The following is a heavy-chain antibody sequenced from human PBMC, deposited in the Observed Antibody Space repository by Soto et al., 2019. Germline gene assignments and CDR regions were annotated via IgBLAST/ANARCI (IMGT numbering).Heavy chain of an antibody. Sequence: QLQLQESGSGLVKPSQTLSLTCAVSGGSISSGGYSWSWIRQPPGKGLEWIGYIYHSGSTYYNPSLKSRVTISVGRSKNQFSLKLSSVTAADTAVYYCARGPELRPYYYYGMDVWGQGTTVTVSS. CDR1: GGSISSGGYS. D-gene: IGHD1-7*01. V-gene: IGHV4-30-2*01. CDR3: ARGPELRPYYYYGMDV. J-gene: IGHJ6*02. CDR2: IYHSGST.